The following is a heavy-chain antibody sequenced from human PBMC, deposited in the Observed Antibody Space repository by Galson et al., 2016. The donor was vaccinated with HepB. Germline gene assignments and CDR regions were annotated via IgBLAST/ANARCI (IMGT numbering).Heavy chain of an antibody. V-gene: IGHV1-18*01. D-gene: IGHD3-16*01. CDR3: ARGYDYVWGSPPEY. J-gene: IGHJ4*02. Sequence: SVKVSCKASGYTFTSFGISWVRQAPGQGLEWMGWISGYNGNTNYAQKFQGRVTMTTDTSTSAAYMELRSLRSDDTAVYYCARGYDYVWGSPPEYWGQGTLVTVSS. CDR1: GYTFTSFG. CDR2: ISGYNGNT.